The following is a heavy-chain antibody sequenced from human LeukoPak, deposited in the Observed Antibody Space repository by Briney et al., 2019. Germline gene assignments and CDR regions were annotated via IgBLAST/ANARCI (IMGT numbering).Heavy chain of an antibody. CDR2: INHSGST. V-gene: IGHV4-34*01. Sequence: SETLSLTCAVYGGSFGGYYWSWIRQPPGKGLEWIGEINHSGSTNYNPSLKSRVTISVDTSKNQFSLKLSSVTAADTAVYYCARGFFGVVSRFDYWGQGTLVTVSS. J-gene: IGHJ4*02. CDR1: GGSFGGYY. D-gene: IGHD3-3*01. CDR3: ARGFFGVVSRFDY.